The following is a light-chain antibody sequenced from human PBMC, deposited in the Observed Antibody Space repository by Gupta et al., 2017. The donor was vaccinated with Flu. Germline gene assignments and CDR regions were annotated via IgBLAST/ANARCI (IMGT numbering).Light chain of an antibody. CDR2: DAS. CDR3: QHYEYLPASS. CDR1: QDISNY. J-gene: IGKJ2*03. V-gene: IGKV1-33*01. Sequence: DIQMTQSPSSLSASVGDRVTITCQARQDISNYLNWYQQKPGKAPKLLIYDASNWETGVPSRFSGSGSGTDVTFTISIRQLEDIATYYCQHYEYLPASSFGQGTKLEIK.